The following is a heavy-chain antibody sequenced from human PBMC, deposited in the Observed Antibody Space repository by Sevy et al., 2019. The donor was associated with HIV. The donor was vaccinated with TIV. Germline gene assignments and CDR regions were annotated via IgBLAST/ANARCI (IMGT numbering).Heavy chain of an antibody. V-gene: IGHV4-38-2*01. Sequence: SETLSLTCAVSNYSISSGYYWGWIRQSPGKGLEWIGNIYHSGSTYYNLSLKSRVTISVDASKNYFSLRLTSVTAADTAVYYCARASGGDRLDYYGMDVWGQGTTVTVSS. CDR3: ARASGGDRLDYYGMDV. CDR1: NYSISSGYY. CDR2: IYHSGST. J-gene: IGHJ6*02. D-gene: IGHD2-15*01.